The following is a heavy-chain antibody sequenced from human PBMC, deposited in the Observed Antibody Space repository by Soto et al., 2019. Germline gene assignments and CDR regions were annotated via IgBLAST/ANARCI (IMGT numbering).Heavy chain of an antibody. Sequence: GGSLRLSCAASGVTFRRKGILWVRQAPEKGLEWVAVISYDGSNKYYADSVKGRFTISRDNSKNTLYLQMNSLRAEDTAVYYCAKDWCLYRVDYSYY. V-gene: IGHV3-30*18. CDR1: GVTFRRKG. CDR3: AKDWCLYRVDYSYY. D-gene: IGHD2-21*01. J-gene: IGHJ6*03. CDR2: ISYDGSNK.